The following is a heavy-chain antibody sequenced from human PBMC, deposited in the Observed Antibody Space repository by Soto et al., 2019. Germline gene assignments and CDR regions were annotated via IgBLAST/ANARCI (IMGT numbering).Heavy chain of an antibody. D-gene: IGHD3-9*01. CDR3: ARSGVTRDFFDY. Sequence: EVQLVETGGGLIKPGGSLRLSCAASGFSVRTNYMSWVRQSPGKGLEWVSVFESGGSIYYADSVKGRFIISRDDAKNTVYLQIICLRAEDTAVYYCARSGVTRDFFDYWGQGTLVNVSS. CDR2: FESGGSI. V-gene: IGHV3-53*02. CDR1: GFSVRTNY. J-gene: IGHJ4*02.